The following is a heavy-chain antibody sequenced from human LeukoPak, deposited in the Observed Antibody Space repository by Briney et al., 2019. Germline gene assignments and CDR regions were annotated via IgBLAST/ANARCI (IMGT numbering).Heavy chain of an antibody. CDR1: GFTFSSYA. V-gene: IGHV3-23*01. CDR2: ISGSGGST. Sequence: PGGSLRLSSAASGFTFSSYAMSWVRQAPGKGLEWVSAISGSGGSTYYADSVKGRFTISRDNSKNTLYLQTNSLRAEDTAVYYCAKALPGYGSGWHDAFDIWGQGTMVTVSS. CDR3: AKALPGYGSGWHDAFDI. D-gene: IGHD6-19*01. J-gene: IGHJ3*02.